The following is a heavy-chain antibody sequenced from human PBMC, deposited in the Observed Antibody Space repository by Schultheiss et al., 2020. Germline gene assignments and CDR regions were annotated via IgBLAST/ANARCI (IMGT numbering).Heavy chain of an antibody. Sequence: GGSLRLSCAASGFTFSSYSMNWVRQAPGKGLEWVSYISSSGSTIYYADSVKGRFTISRDNAKNSLYLQMNSLRAEDTAVYYCARIYYDSSGYYYAFGYYYYMDVWGKGTTVTVSS. V-gene: IGHV3-48*04. D-gene: IGHD3-22*01. CDR2: ISSSGSTI. CDR3: ARIYYDSSGYYYAFGYYYYMDV. J-gene: IGHJ6*03. CDR1: GFTFSSYS.